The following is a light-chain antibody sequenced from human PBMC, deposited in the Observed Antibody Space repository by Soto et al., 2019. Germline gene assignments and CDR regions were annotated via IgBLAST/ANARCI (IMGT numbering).Light chain of an antibody. Sequence: DIQMTQSPSSLSASVADRVTITCRASQSIRRSLNWYQQKPGKAPKLLIYAASSLQSGVPSRFSGSGYGTDFTLTITSLQPEDFATYYCQQTYSTPPFTFGQGTRLEIK. CDR3: QQTYSTPPFT. CDR2: AAS. V-gene: IGKV1-39*01. J-gene: IGKJ5*01. CDR1: QSIRRS.